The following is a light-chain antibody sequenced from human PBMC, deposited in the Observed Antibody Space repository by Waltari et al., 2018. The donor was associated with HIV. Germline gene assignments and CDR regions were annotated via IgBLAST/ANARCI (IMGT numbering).Light chain of an antibody. V-gene: IGKV3-15*01. Sequence: EIVMTQSPATLSVSPGERATLSCRASQSVSSNLAWYQQKPGQAPRLLIYGASIRATGIPARFSGSGSGTEFTLTISSLQSEDFAVYYCQQYNNWLRTFGQGP. J-gene: IGKJ1*01. CDR3: QQYNNWLRT. CDR1: QSVSSN. CDR2: GAS.